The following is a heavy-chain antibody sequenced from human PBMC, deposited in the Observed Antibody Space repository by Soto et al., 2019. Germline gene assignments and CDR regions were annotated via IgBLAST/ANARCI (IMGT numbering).Heavy chain of an antibody. CDR1: GFTFRSYS. V-gene: IGHV3-48*02. J-gene: IGHJ4*02. CDR3: ARGGEYCTNGVCYKDFDY. D-gene: IGHD2-8*01. CDR2: ISSSSSTI. Sequence: PGGSLGLSCAASGFTFRSYSMNLVRQAPGKGLEWVSYISSSSSTIYYADSVKGRFTISRDNAKNSLYLQMNSLRDEDTAVYYCARGGEYCTNGVCYKDFDYWGQGTLVTVSS.